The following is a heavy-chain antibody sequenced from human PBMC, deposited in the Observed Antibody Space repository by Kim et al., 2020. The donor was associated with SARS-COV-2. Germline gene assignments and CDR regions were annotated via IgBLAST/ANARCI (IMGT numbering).Heavy chain of an antibody. CDR1: GYSFTSYW. CDR3: ARHRSQYHEYSNSVTNFDY. V-gene: IGHV5-10-1*01. CDR2: IDPSDSYT. D-gene: IGHD6-6*01. Sequence: GESLKISCKGSGYSFTSYWISWVRQMPGKGLEWMGRIDPSDSYTNYSPSFQGHVTISADKSISTAYLQWSSLKASDTAMYYCARHRSQYHEYSNSVTNFDYWGQGTLVTVSS. J-gene: IGHJ4*02.